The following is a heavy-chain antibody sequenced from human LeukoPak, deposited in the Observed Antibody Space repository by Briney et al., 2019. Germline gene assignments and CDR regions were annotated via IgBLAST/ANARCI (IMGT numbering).Heavy chain of an antibody. V-gene: IGHV4-34*01. Sequence: SETLSLTCAVYGGSFSGYYWSWIRQPPGKGLEWIGEINHSGSTNYNPSLKSRVTISVDTSKNQFSLNLNSVTAADTALYFCARAAGSGLIDYWGQGILVIVSS. J-gene: IGHJ4*02. CDR2: INHSGST. CDR1: GGSFSGYY. D-gene: IGHD6-19*01. CDR3: ARAAGSGLIDY.